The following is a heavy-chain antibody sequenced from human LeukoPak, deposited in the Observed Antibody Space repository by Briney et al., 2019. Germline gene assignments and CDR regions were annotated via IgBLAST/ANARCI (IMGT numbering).Heavy chain of an antibody. D-gene: IGHD6-6*01. J-gene: IGHJ6*03. V-gene: IGHV3-30*18. CDR1: GFTFSSYG. CDR3: AKDSYSSSSSGYYYYMDV. Sequence: TGRSLRLSCAASGFTFSSYGMHWVRQAPGKGLEWVAVISYDGSNKYYADSVKGRFTISRDNSKNTLYLQMNSLRAEDTAVYYCAKDSYSSSSSGYYYYMDVWGKGTTVTVSS. CDR2: ISYDGSNK.